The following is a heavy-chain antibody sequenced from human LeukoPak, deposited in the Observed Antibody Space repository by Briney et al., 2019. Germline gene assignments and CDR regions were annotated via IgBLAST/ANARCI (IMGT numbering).Heavy chain of an antibody. D-gene: IGHD2-8*01. Sequence: PSETLSLTCSVSGASINNYYWTWIRQLPGKGLEWIGYVYHTGASGYHPSLKSRVAMSLDTSKNQVSLNLRSVTAADTAVYFCTRVVNGGHFDYWGQGTLDTVSS. CDR2: VYHTGAS. J-gene: IGHJ4*02. CDR3: TRVVNGGHFDY. CDR1: GASINNYY. V-gene: IGHV4-59*01.